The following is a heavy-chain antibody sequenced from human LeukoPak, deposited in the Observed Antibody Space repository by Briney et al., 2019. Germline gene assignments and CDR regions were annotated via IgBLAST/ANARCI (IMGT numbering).Heavy chain of an antibody. CDR1: EFSVGSNY. D-gene: IGHD6-13*01. CDR3: ARVLSSTWYFHY. CDR2: IYSGGST. J-gene: IGHJ4*02. Sequence: GGSLRLSCAASEFSVGSNYMTWVRQAPGKGLEWVSVIYSGGSTYYADSVKGRFTISRDNSKNTLYLQMNSLRAEDTAVYYCARVLSSTWYFHYWGQGTLVTISS. V-gene: IGHV3-53*01.